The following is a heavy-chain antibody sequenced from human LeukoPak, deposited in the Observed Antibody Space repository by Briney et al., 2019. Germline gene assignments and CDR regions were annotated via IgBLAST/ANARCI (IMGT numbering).Heavy chain of an antibody. D-gene: IGHD1-1*01. CDR1: GFTFSSYA. CDR2: ISYDGSNK. Sequence: TGRSLRLSCAASGFTFSSYAMHWVRQAPGKGLEWVAVISYDGSNKYYADSVKGRFTISRDNSKNTLYLQMNSLRAEDTAVYYCARNDYFDYWGQGTLVTVSS. J-gene: IGHJ4*02. V-gene: IGHV3-30-3*01. CDR3: ARNDYFDY.